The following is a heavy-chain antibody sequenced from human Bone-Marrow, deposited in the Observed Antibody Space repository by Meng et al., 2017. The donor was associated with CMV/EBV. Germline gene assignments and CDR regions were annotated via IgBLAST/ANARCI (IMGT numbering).Heavy chain of an antibody. CDR3: ARAGGGYF. Sequence: GESLKISCAASGFTFSSYAMHWVRQAPGKGLVWVSRINSDGSSTSYADSVKGRFTISRDNAKNTLYLQMNSLRVEDTAVYYCARAGGGYFWGQGTLVTVSS. CDR1: GFTFSSYA. CDR2: INSDGSST. V-gene: IGHV3-74*01. J-gene: IGHJ4*02. D-gene: IGHD3-10*01.